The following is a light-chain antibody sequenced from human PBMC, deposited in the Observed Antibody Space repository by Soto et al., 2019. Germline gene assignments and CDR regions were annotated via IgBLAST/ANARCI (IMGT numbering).Light chain of an antibody. CDR2: DAS. V-gene: IGKV1-33*01. CDR3: QQYDNLPLT. Sequence: DIQMTQSPSSLSASVGDRVTITCQASQDLSNYLNWYQQKPGKAPKLLIYDASNLETGVPSRFSGSGSGTDFTFTICSLQPEDIATYYCQQYDNLPLTVGGGTKVEIK. J-gene: IGKJ4*01. CDR1: QDLSNY.